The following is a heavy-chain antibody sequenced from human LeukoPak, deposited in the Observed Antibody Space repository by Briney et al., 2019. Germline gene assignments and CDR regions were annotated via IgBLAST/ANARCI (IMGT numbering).Heavy chain of an antibody. Sequence: GGSLRLSCAASGFTFSSYAMSWVRQAPGKGLERVSAISGSGGSTYYADSVKGRFTISKDNSKNTLYLQMNSLRAEDTAVYYCAKDLGYDILTGYSQWGQGTLVTVSS. CDR3: AKDLGYDILTGYSQ. D-gene: IGHD3-9*01. CDR1: GFTFSSYA. J-gene: IGHJ4*02. V-gene: IGHV3-23*01. CDR2: ISGSGGST.